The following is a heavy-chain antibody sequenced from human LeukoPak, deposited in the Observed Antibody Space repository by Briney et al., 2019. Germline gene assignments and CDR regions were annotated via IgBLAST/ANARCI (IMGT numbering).Heavy chain of an antibody. Sequence: SETLSLTCTVSNDSISSYYWSWIRQPAGKGLEWIGRIYTSGSINYNPSLKSRVTVSVDTSKKQFTLKLSSVTAADTAVYYCARGFTMVRGPYGWFDPWGQGALVTASS. D-gene: IGHD3-10*01. CDR2: IYTSGSI. CDR1: NDSISSYY. V-gene: IGHV4-4*07. J-gene: IGHJ5*02. CDR3: ARGFTMVRGPYGWFDP.